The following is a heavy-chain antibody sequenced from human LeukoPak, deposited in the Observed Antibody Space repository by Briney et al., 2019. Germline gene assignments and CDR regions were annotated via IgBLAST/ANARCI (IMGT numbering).Heavy chain of an antibody. J-gene: IGHJ2*01. V-gene: IGHV4-59*01. CDR1: GGSISRYY. Sequence: SETLSLTCTVSGGSISRYYWSWIRQPPGKGLEWIGYIYYSGSTNYNPSLKSRVTISVDTSKNQFSLKLSSVTAADTAVYYCARQYSSSWYLRYFDLWGRGTLVTVSS. CDR3: ARQYSSSWYLRYFDL. D-gene: IGHD6-13*01. CDR2: IYYSGST.